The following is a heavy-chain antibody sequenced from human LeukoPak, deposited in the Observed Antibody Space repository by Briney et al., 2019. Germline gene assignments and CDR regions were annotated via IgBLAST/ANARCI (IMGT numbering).Heavy chain of an antibody. J-gene: IGHJ6*02. CDR3: AKGHYGMDV. CDR2: ISSSSYT. V-gene: IGHV3-11*05. Sequence: GGSLRLSCAASGFTFSDFYMSWISQAPGKGLEWLSYISSSSYTNYADSVKGRFTISRDNAKNTLYLQMNSLRAEDTAVYYCAKGHYGMDVGDQGTTVTVSS. CDR1: GFTFSDFY.